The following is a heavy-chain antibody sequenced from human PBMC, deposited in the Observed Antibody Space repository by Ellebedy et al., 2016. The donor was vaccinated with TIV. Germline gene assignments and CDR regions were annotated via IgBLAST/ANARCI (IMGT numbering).Heavy chain of an antibody. CDR3: ARGFRSAGY. V-gene: IGHV1-8*01. Sequence: AASVKVSCKASATSALNWVRLAPGQGLEWMGWMNPNSCNTGYAQKFQGRVTMTRNTSISTAYMELSSLRSEDTAVYYCARGFRSAGYWGQGTLVTVSS. CDR1: ATSA. J-gene: IGHJ4*02. CDR2: MNPNSCNT. D-gene: IGHD1-14*01.